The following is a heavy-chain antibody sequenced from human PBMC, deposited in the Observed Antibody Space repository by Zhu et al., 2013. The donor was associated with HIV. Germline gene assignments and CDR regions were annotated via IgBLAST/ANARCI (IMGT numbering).Heavy chain of an antibody. D-gene: IGHD2-15*01. CDR2: ISAYNGNT. J-gene: IGHJ5*02. Sequence: QVQLVQSGAEVKKPGASVKVSCKASGYTFTSYGISWVRQAPGQGLEWMGWISAYNGNTNYAQKLQGRVTMTTDTSTSTAYMELRSLRSDDTAVYYCARRQVVVAATGIAAWFDPWGQGTLVTVSS. V-gene: IGHV1-18*01. CDR3: ARRQVVVAATGIAAWFDP. CDR1: GYTFTSYG.